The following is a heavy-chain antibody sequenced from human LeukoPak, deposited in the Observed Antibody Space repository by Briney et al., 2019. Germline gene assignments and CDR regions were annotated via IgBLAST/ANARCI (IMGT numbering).Heavy chain of an antibody. Sequence: HGGSLRLSFAASGFTITNYAMNWVRQAPGKGLEWVSCISGGGHSTYYADSVKGRFTISRDNSKNTLFLQMKSLKDEDTDDYYCAKGGDGYSSCWYDYWGQGTLVTVSS. J-gene: IGHJ4*02. CDR3: AKGGDGYSSCWYDY. CDR2: ISGGGHST. D-gene: IGHD6-19*01. V-gene: IGHV3-23*01. CDR1: GFTITNYA.